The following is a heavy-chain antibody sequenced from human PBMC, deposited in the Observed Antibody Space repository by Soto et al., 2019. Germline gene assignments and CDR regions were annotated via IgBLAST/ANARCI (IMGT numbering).Heavy chain of an antibody. Sequence: ASVKVSCKASGYTFTSYGISWVRQAPGQGLEWMGWISAYNGNTNYAQKLQGRVTMTTDTSTSTAYMELRSLRSDDTAVYYCARGRTTIFGVVIMAPLDYWGQGTLVTVS. CDR3: ARGRTTIFGVVIMAPLDY. CDR1: GYTFTSYG. CDR2: ISAYNGNT. J-gene: IGHJ4*02. D-gene: IGHD3-3*01. V-gene: IGHV1-18*01.